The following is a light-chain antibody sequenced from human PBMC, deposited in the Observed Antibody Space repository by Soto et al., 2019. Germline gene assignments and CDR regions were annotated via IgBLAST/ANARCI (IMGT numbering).Light chain of an antibody. J-gene: IGLJ2*01. CDR3: SAYAGTNDFVV. CDR1: SSDVGNYNY. Sequence: QSALTQPPSASVSPGQSVTISCTGTSSDVGNYNYVSWYQQHPGKAPKLMIYEVNKRPSGVPDRFSGSKSGNTASLTVSGLQAEDEADYFCSAYAGTNDFVVFGGGTKVTVL. CDR2: EVN. V-gene: IGLV2-8*01.